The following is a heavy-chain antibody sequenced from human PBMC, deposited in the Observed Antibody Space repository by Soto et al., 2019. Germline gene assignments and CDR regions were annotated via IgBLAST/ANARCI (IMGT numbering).Heavy chain of an antibody. J-gene: IGHJ4*02. CDR1: GFTFSSYA. Sequence: QVQLVESGGGVGQPGRSLRLSCAASGFTFSSYAMHWVRQAPGKGLEWVAVISYDGSNKYYADSVKGRFTISRDNSKNTLYLQMNSLRAEDTAVYYCARGVGVWFGEFFDYWGQGTLVTVSS. CDR2: ISYDGSNK. CDR3: ARGVGVWFGEFFDY. V-gene: IGHV3-30-3*01. D-gene: IGHD3-10*01.